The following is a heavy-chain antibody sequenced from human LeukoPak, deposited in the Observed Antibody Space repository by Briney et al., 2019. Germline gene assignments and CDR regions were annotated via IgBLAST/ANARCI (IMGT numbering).Heavy chain of an antibody. CDR3: AKRFEYSSGWVDY. CDR2: ISGSGDST. V-gene: IGHV3-23*01. J-gene: IGHJ4*02. D-gene: IGHD6-19*01. Sequence: GESLRLSCAASGFTFSSYAMSWVRQAPGKGLEGVSAISGSGDSTHYADSVKGRFTISRDNSKNTLYLQMNSLRAEDTAVYYCAKRFEYSSGWVDYWGQGTLVTVSS. CDR1: GFTFSSYA.